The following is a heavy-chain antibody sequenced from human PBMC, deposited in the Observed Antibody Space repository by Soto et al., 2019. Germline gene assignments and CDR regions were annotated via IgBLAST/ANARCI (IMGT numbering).Heavy chain of an antibody. D-gene: IGHD1-26*01. CDR1: GFTFSSYT. CDR2: FSGRDATT. Sequence: EVQLSESGGGLVQPGGSLRLSCAASGFTFSSYTMSWVRQAPGKGLEWVSSFSGRDATTYYADSVKGRFTISRDNSKTTLYLQMNSLRAEDTALYFCVRTIVGATKGGWFDPWGPGALVTVSS. J-gene: IGHJ5*02. V-gene: IGHV3-23*01. CDR3: VRTIVGATKGGWFDP.